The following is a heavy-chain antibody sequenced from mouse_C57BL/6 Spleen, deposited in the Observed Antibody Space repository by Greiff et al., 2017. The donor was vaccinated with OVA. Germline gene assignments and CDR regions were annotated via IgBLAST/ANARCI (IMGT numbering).Heavy chain of an antibody. CDR3: ARGYYGSSPCFDY. CDR1: GYTFTSYW. V-gene: IGHV1-69*01. J-gene: IGHJ2*01. Sequence: VQLQQPGAELVMPGASVKLSCKASGYTFTSYWMHWVKQRPGQGLEWIGEIDPSDSYTNYNQKFKGKSTLTVDKSSSTAYMQLSSLTSEDSAVYYCARGYYGSSPCFDYWGQGTTLTVSS. D-gene: IGHD1-1*01. CDR2: IDPSDSYT.